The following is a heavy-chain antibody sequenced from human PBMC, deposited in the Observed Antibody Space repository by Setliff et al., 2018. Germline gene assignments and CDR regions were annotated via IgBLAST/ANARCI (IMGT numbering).Heavy chain of an antibody. D-gene: IGHD1-26*01. CDR3: ARSLVGALKGFDY. CDR1: GYSFSNFW. Sequence: PGESLKISCKGSGYSFSNFWIGWVRQMPGKGLEWMGIIYPGDSHTRYSPSFQGQVTMSADKSIDTAYLQWSNLKASDTAIYYCARSLVGALKGFDYWGQGTLVTVSS. CDR2: IYPGDSHT. J-gene: IGHJ4*02. V-gene: IGHV5-51*01.